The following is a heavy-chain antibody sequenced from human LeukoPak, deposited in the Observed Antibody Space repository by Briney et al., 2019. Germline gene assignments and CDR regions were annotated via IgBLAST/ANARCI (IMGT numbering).Heavy chain of an antibody. CDR1: GGTFSSYA. D-gene: IGHD3-22*01. Sequence: SVKVSCKASGGTFSSYAISWVRQAPGQGLEWMGGIIPIFGTANYAQKFQGRVTITADESTSTAYMELSSLRSEDTAVYYCARDGDYDSSGSAGWFDPWGQGTLVTVSS. CDR2: IIPIFGTA. J-gene: IGHJ5*02. V-gene: IGHV1-69*13. CDR3: ARDGDYDSSGSAGWFDP.